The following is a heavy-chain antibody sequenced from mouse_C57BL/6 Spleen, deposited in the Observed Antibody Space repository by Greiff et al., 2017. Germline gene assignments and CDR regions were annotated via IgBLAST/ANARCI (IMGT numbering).Heavy chain of an antibody. V-gene: IGHV1-47*01. J-gene: IGHJ2*01. CDR3: ARERYLDY. CDR2: FRPYNDDT. CDR1: GYPFTTYP. Sequence: QVQLQQSGAELLKPGASVQTSCKASGYPFTTYPIAGMKQNHGKSLVWIGNFRPYNDDTKYNEKFKGKATLTVEKYASTVYLELSRLKSADSAVYYCARERYLDYWGQGTTLTVSS.